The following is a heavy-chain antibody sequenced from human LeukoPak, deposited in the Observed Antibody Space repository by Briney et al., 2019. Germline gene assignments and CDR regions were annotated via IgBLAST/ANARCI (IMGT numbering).Heavy chain of an antibody. Sequence: GGSLRLSCAASGFTFSSYAMSWVRQAPGKGLEWVSAIGTAGDTYYPGSVKGRFTISRENAKNSLYLQMNSLRAGDTAVYHCARDRIMDVWGKGTTVTVSS. CDR1: GFTFSSYA. V-gene: IGHV3-13*01. CDR3: ARDRIMDV. CDR2: IGTAGDT. J-gene: IGHJ6*03.